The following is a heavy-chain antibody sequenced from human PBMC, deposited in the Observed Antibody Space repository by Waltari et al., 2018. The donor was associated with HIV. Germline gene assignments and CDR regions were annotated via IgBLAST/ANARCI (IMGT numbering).Heavy chain of an antibody. J-gene: IGHJ6*02. CDR3: ASAFGGNDLDV. Sequence: EVQVLESGGGLVQPGGSLRLSCAASGLTFSRYAMGWVRQVPGKGLEGVSGFMVSGDPYYAESVKGRFTISRDNSKNTVYQQMNSLRVEDTAVYYCASAFGGNDLDVWGQGTTVTVSS. D-gene: IGHD2-15*01. CDR1: GLTFSRYA. V-gene: IGHV3-23*01. CDR2: FMVSGDP.